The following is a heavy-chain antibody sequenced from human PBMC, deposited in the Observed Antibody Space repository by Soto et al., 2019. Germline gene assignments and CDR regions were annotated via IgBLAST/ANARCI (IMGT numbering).Heavy chain of an antibody. Sequence: GGSLRLSCAASGFTFSNAWISWVRQAPGKGLEWVGRIKSKTDGGTTDYAAPVKGRFTISRDDSKNTLYLQMNRLKTEDTAVYYCTTVTIVPLLQFDPWGQGTLVTVSS. J-gene: IGHJ5*02. CDR1: GFTFSNAW. CDR3: TTVTIVPLLQFDP. V-gene: IGHV3-15*01. D-gene: IGHD2-15*01. CDR2: IKSKTDGGTT.